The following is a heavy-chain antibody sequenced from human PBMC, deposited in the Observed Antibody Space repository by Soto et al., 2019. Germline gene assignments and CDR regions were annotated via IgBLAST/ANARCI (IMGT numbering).Heavy chain of an antibody. CDR3: TRGGDPYKTGH. CDR2: IHYSGST. D-gene: IGHD2-21*01. V-gene: IGHV4-61*01. J-gene: IGHJ4*02. CDR1: GGSVNIGTYY. Sequence: SETLSLTCTVPGGSVNIGTYYWSWLLQPPGKGLEWIGFIHYSGSTNYNPSLKGRVTMSVDTSKNQFSLKLTSVNTADTAIYYCTRGGDPYKTGHWGQGTLVT.